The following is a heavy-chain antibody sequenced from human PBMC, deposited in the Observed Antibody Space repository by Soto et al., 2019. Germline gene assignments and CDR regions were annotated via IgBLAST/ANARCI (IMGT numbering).Heavy chain of an antibody. CDR3: AKDDCSICNGPGYNFDMDV. Sequence: GGSLRLSCAASGFTFSNYAMTWVRQAPGKGLEWVSGVTRGGSAYYADSVKGRFTISRDNSKNTVFLQMNSLRAEDTAIYYCAKDDCSICNGPGYNFDMDVWGQGTTVTVSS. J-gene: IGHJ6*02. CDR1: GFTFSNYA. V-gene: IGHV3-23*01. D-gene: IGHD2-15*01. CDR2: VTRGGSA.